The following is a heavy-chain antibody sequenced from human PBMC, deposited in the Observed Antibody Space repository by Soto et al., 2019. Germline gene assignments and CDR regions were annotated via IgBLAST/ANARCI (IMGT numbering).Heavy chain of an antibody. D-gene: IGHD3-10*01. CDR1: GHILTELS. V-gene: IGHV1-24*01. CDR2: FDPEDGET. Sequence: ASVKVSCKVSGHILTELSMHWVRQAPGKGLEWMGGFDPEDGETIYSQYFQGRVTMTEDTSTNTGYLGLSSLTSEDTAVYYCAAKRIALVRGVIIPQFYFDYWGQGTLVTVS. J-gene: IGHJ4*02. CDR3: AAKRIALVRGVIIPQFYFDY.